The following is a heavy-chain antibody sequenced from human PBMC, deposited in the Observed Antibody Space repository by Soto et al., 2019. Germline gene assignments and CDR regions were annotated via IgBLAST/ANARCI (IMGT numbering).Heavy chain of an antibody. V-gene: IGHV4-59*11. J-gene: IGHJ4*02. CDR2: IYYSGST. CDR3: ARANWFFDY. D-gene: IGHD7-27*01. Sequence: SETMSVTRTVSGGSINNHYRSWIRQPPGQGLEWIGYIYYSGSTNYNPSLKSRVTMSVDTSKNQFSLKLSSLTAADTAIYYCARANWFFDYWGQGTLVTVSS. CDR1: GGSINNHY.